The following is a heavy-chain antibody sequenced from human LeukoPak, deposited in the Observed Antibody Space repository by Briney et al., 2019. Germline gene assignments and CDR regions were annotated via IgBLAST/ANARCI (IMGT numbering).Heavy chain of an antibody. D-gene: IGHD3-22*01. J-gene: IGHJ4*02. Sequence: PGGSLRLSCAASGFTFSSYGVSWVRQAPGKGLEWVSAISGSGGSTYYADSVKGRFTISRDNSKNTLYLQMNSLRAEDTAVYYCAKDDWVARGYYDSSGPFDYWGQGTLVTVSS. CDR2: ISGSGGST. CDR1: GFTFSSYG. CDR3: AKDDWVARGYYDSSGPFDY. V-gene: IGHV3-23*01.